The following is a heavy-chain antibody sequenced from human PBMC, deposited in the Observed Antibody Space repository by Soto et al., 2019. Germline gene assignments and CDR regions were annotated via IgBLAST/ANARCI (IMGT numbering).Heavy chain of an antibody. CDR3: ARAFAIDWSTYVFDY. V-gene: IGHV4-4*02. J-gene: IGHJ4*02. D-gene: IGHD3-9*01. CDR1: GGSISSSNW. CDR2: IYHSGST. Sequence: PSETLSLTCAVSGGSISSSNWWSWVRQPPGKGLEWIGEIYHSGSTNYNPSLKSRVTISVDTSKNQFSLQLNSVTAADTAVYYCARAFAIDWSTYVFDYWGQGPLVTGS.